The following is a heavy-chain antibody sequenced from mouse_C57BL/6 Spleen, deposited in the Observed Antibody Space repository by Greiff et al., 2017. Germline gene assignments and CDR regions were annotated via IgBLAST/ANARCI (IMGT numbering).Heavy chain of an antibody. V-gene: IGHV1-61*01. CDR2: IYPSDSET. CDR3: ARESPEGFAY. Sequence: QVQLQQPGAELVRPGSSVKLSCKASGYTFTSYWMDWVKQRPGQGLEWIGNIYPSDSETHYNQKFKDKATLTVDKSSSTAYMQLSSLTSEDSAVYYGARESPEGFAYWGQGTLVTVSA. CDR1: GYTFTSYW. J-gene: IGHJ3*01.